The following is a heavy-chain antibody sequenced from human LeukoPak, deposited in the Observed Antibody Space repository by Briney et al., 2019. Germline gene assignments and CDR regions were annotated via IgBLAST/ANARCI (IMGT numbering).Heavy chain of an antibody. Sequence: GGSLRLSCAASGFTFSSDGIHWVRQAPGKGLEWVAVIWYDGSNKYYADSVKGRFTISRDNSKNTLYLQMNSLRAEDTAVYYCARAGIAAAGSYYYYGMDVWGKGTTVTVSS. CDR3: ARAGIAAAGSYYYYGMDV. J-gene: IGHJ6*04. D-gene: IGHD6-13*01. V-gene: IGHV3-33*01. CDR2: IWYDGSNK. CDR1: GFTFSSDG.